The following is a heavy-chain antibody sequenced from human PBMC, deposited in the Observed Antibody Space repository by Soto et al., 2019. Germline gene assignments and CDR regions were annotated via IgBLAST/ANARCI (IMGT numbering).Heavy chain of an antibody. V-gene: IGHV4-61*08. J-gene: IGHJ4*02. CDR3: ARERNDVRLYFDY. CDR1: GGSVSSGGYY. D-gene: IGHD1-1*01. Sequence: SETLSLTCTVSGGSVSSGGYYWSWIRQPPGKGLEWIGYIYYSGSTNYNPSLKSRVTISVDTSKNQFSLKLSSVTAADTAVYYCARERNDVRLYFDYWGQGTLVTVSS. CDR2: IYYSGST.